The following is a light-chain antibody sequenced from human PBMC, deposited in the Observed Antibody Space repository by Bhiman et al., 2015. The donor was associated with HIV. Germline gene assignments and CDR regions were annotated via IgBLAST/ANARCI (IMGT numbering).Light chain of an antibody. Sequence: SSELTQDPAVSVALGQTVRITCQGDSLRSYYATWYQQKPGQAPLLVIYDNSNRPSGVPDRFSGSKSDTSASLAITGLQPEDEGDYYCQSYDTSLSASLFGGGTRLTVL. CDR2: DNS. CDR3: QSYDTSLSASL. J-gene: IGLJ2*01. CDR1: SLRSYY. V-gene: IGLV3-19*01.